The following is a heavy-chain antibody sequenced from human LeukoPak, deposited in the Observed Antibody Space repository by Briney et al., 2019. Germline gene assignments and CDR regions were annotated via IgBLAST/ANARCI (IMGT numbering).Heavy chain of an antibody. CDR3: ARDRNWSHVDY. Sequence: GGSLRLSCAASGFTFSSYSMNWVRQTPGKGLEWVSSISSSSRYMFYVDSVKGRFTISRDNAKNSLYLQMNSLRAEDTAVYYCARDRNWSHVDYWGQGTLVTVSS. D-gene: IGHD1-1*01. CDR1: GFTFSSYS. V-gene: IGHV3-21*01. CDR2: ISSSSRYM. J-gene: IGHJ4*02.